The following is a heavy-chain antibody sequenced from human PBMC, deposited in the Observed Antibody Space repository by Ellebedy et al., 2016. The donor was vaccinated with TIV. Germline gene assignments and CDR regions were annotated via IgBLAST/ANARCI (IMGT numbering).Heavy chain of an antibody. CDR1: GYTFTSYS. D-gene: IGHD3-10*01. J-gene: IGHJ4*02. V-gene: IGHV1-3*04. CDR2: INTANGNT. CDR3: ARGRGVVITRRQYFDF. Sequence: ASVKVSCXASGYTFTSYSIHWVRQAPGQRLEWMGWINTANGNTQYSQNFQDRLTITRDTSARSAYMEMRSLRSEDTAVYYCARGRGVVITRRQYFDFWGQGTLVTVSS.